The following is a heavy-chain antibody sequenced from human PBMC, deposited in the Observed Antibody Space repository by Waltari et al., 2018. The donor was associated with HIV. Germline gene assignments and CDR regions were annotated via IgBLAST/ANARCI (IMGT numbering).Heavy chain of an antibody. J-gene: IGHJ4*02. V-gene: IGHV3-15*01. CDR1: GFTFKIAW. CDR2: IKSKSDGETV. Sequence: EVQLVESGGGLVKPGGSLRLSCVGSGFTFKIAWINWVRQAPGKGLEWVVRIKSKSDGETVDYGDPVRGTFSISRDDSQNTVFLQMNSLKTEDTAVYYCTRKAFSGSYYDSWGQGALVTVSS. CDR3: TRKAFSGSYYDS. D-gene: IGHD1-26*01.